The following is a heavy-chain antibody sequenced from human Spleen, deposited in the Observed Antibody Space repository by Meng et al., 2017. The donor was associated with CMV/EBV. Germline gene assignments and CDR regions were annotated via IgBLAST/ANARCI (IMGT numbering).Heavy chain of an antibody. J-gene: IGHJ4*02. V-gene: IGHV1-2*02. CDR1: GYTFTSYY. D-gene: IGHD3-16*02. Sequence: ASVKVSCKASGYTFTSYYMHWVRQAPGQGLEWMGIINPSGGSTNYAQKFQGRVTMTRDTSISTAYMELSRLRSDDTAVYYCARARGSRYTNAKIDYWGQGTLVTVSS. CDR3: ARARGSRYTNAKIDY. CDR2: INPSGGST.